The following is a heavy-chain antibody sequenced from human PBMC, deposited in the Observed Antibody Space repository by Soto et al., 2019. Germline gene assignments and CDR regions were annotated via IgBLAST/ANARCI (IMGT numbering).Heavy chain of an antibody. D-gene: IGHD3-16*02. Sequence: GGSLRLSCAASGFTFSSYAMHWVRQAPGKGLEWVAVISYDGSNKYYADSVKGRFTTSRDNSKNTLYLQMNSLRAEDTAVYYCARARLSYYYYGMDVWGQGTTVTVSS. CDR1: GFTFSSYA. J-gene: IGHJ6*02. CDR3: ARARLSYYYYGMDV. V-gene: IGHV3-30-3*01. CDR2: ISYDGSNK.